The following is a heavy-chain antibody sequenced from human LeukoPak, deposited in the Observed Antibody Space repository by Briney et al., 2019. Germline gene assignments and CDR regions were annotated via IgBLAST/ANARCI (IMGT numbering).Heavy chain of an antibody. CDR2: IKQDGSEK. Sequence: GGSLRLSCAASGFTFSSYWMSWVRQAPGKGLEWVANIKQDGSEKFYVDSVKGRFTISRDNAKNSLFLQMNSLRAEDTALYYCARANSGYDLVSWGQGTLVTVSS. D-gene: IGHD5-12*01. CDR3: ARANSGYDLVS. CDR1: GFTFSSYW. V-gene: IGHV3-7*03. J-gene: IGHJ5*02.